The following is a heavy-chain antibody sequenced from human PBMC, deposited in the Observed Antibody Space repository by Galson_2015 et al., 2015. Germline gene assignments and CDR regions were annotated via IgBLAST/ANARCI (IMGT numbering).Heavy chain of an antibody. J-gene: IGHJ5*02. CDR3: GRMTGDYVFGDWFDP. CDR1: GFTVSSNY. V-gene: IGHV3-53*01. D-gene: IGHD4-17*01. Sequence: SLRLSCAASGFTVSSNYMPWVRQARGKGLVWVSGINSGGSTYCAESAKVRVTISRDNSKNTLYLHMNSLRAEDTAVYYCGRMTGDYVFGDWFDPWGQGTLVTVSS. CDR2: INSGGST.